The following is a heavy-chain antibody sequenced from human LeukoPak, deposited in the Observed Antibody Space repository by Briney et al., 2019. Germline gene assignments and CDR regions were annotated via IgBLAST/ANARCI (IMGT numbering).Heavy chain of an antibody. CDR1: GFTFSSYS. D-gene: IGHD5-24*01. J-gene: IGHJ4*02. CDR2: ISSSSSYI. V-gene: IGHV3-21*01. CDR3: AGDQEDGYNFFDY. Sequence: GGSLRLSCAASGFTFSSYSMNWVRQAPGKGLEWVSSISSSSSYIYYADSVKGRFTISRDNAKNSLYLQMNSLRAEDTAVYYCAGDQEDGYNFFDYWGQGTLVTVSS.